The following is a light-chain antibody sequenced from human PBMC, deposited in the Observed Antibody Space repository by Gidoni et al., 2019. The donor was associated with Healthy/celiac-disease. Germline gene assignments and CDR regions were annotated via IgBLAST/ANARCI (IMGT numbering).Light chain of an antibody. CDR3: QQYGSSPQSS. CDR1: QSVSSSY. J-gene: IGKJ2*04. V-gene: IGKV3-20*01. Sequence: EIVLTQSPGTLSLSPGERATLSCRASQSVSSSYLAWYQQKPGQAPRLLIYGASSRATGLPDRFSGSGSGTDFTLTISRLEPEDFAVYYCQQYGSSPQSSFXXXTKLEIK. CDR2: GAS.